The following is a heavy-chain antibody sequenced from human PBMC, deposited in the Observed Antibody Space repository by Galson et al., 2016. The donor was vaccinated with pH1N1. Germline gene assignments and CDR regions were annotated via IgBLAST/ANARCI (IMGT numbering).Heavy chain of an antibody. CDR3: ARAVFYDVDLLDYYFDY. V-gene: IGHV3-30*04. CDR2: ISNDGSKK. D-gene: IGHD2/OR15-2a*01. Sequence: SLRLSCAASGFTFTSYALHWVRQAPGGGLEWVAVISNDGSKKYYTDSVQGRFSVSRDNSKNPLYLQMHSLRADDTAVYYCARAVFYDVDLLDYYFDYWGQGTLVTVSS. J-gene: IGHJ4*02. CDR1: GFTFTSYA.